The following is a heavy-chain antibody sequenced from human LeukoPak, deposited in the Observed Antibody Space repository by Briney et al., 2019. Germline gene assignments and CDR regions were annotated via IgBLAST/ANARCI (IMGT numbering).Heavy chain of an antibody. J-gene: IGHJ5*02. CDR3: ARHLLVGAAAGCMYKWFDP. V-gene: IGHV4-39*01. D-gene: IGHD6-13*01. CDR2: IYYSGST. Sequence: PSETLSLTCTVSGGSISSSSYYWGWIRQPPGKGLEWIGSIYYSGSTYYNPSLKSRVTISVDTSKNQFSLKLSSVTAADTAVYYCARHLLVGAAAGCMYKWFDPWGQGTLVTVSS. CDR1: GGSISSSSYY.